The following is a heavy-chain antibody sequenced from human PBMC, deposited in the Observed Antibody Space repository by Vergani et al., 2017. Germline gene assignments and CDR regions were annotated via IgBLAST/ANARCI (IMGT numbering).Heavy chain of an antibody. CDR1: GVSFRSADYY. CDR3: ARIGPYFHDSRSDY. V-gene: IGHV4-30-4*08. D-gene: IGHD3-22*01. J-gene: IGHJ4*02. CDR2: IYHSGST. Sequence: QVHLQESGPGLVKSSQTLSLTCTVSGVSFRSADYYWSWIRQAPGKGLEWIGYIYHSGSTSYNPSLKSRVSMSVETSKNQFSLNLRSVTAADTAIYYCARIGPYFHDSRSDYWGQGRLVTVSS.